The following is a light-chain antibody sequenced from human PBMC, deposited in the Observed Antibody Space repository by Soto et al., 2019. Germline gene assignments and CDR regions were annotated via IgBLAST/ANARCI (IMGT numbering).Light chain of an antibody. V-gene: IGKV3-20*01. CDR2: GAS. CDR1: QSVSRSY. J-gene: IGKJ1*01. CDR3: QQYGSSPWT. Sequence: EIVLTQSPGTLSLSPGERATLSCRASQSVSRSYLAWYQQRPGQAPRLLIYGASSSTTDIPDRFSGSGSGTDVTLTISRREPKDFAVYYCQQYGSSPWTFGQGTKVEIK.